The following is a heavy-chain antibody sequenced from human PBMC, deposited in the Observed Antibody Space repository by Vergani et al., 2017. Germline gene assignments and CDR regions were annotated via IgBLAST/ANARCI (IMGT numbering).Heavy chain of an antibody. CDR1: GFTFSTYA. CDR2: IRYDGSNK. V-gene: IGHV3-30*02. D-gene: IGHD3-22*01. Sequence: VQLLESGGSLKQPGGSVRLSCAASGFTFSTYAMHWVRQAPGKGLEWVAFIRYDGSNKYYADSVKGRFTISRDNSKNTLYLQMNSLRAEDTAVYYCAKEASEDSSGYYYHFDYWGQGTLVTVSS. J-gene: IGHJ4*02. CDR3: AKEASEDSSGYYYHFDY.